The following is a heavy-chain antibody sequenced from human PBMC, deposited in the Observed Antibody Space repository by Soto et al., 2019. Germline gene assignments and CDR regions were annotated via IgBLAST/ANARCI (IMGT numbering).Heavy chain of an antibody. CDR3: AREPATAKPEGVDF. V-gene: IGHV1-2*02. CDR2: INPNSGGT. D-gene: IGHD1-1*01. CDR1: GYTFSDYY. J-gene: IGHJ4*02. Sequence: ASVKVSCKAAGYTFSDYYIHWVRQAPGQGLEWMGWINPNSGGTKYAPKFQGGVTMTRDTSITTAYMELSRLRSGDTAVYYCAREPATAKPEGVDFWGQGTLVTVSS.